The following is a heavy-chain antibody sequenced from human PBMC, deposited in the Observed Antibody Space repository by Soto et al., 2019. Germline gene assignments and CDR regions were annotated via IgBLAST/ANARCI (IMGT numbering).Heavy chain of an antibody. CDR2: ITYTSVST. D-gene: IGHD6-13*01. J-gene: IGHJ4*02. Sequence: GGSLRLSCAAPEFSFDDYAMSWVRQAPGKGLEWVSSITYTSVSTYYVDSVKGRFTISRDNSKDTLYLQMSSLRAEDTAIYYCAKASVWYPYFDSWGQGTLVTVSS. CDR1: EFSFDDYA. CDR3: AKASVWYPYFDS. V-gene: IGHV3-23*01.